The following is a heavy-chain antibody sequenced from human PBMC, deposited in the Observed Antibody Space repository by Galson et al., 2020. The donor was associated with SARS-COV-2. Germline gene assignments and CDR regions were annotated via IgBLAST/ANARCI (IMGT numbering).Heavy chain of an antibody. CDR1: GFTLSTYS. Sequence: GESLKISCSASGFTLSTYSLSWVRQAPGKGLEWVSYISSGSSTIYYAGSVKGRFTISRDNAKNSLYLRMNSLRDEDSAIYYCARDTYESSAYFYYYFDFWGQGTPVTVSS. D-gene: IGHD3-22*01. CDR3: ARDTYESSAYFYYYFDF. J-gene: IGHJ4*02. CDR2: ISSGSSTI. V-gene: IGHV3-48*02.